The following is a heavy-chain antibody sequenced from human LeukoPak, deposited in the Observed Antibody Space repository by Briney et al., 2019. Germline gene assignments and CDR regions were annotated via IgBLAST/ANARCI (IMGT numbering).Heavy chain of an antibody. D-gene: IGHD3-9*01. V-gene: IGHV1-69*01. CDR2: IIPIFGTA. Sequence: ASVKVSCKASGGTFSSYAISWVRQAPGRGLEWMGGIIPIFGTANYAQKFQGRVTITADESTSTAYMELSSLRSEDTAVYYCASPGYYDILTGYYNYWGQGTLVTVSS. J-gene: IGHJ4*02. CDR3: ASPGYYDILTGYYNY. CDR1: GGTFSSYA.